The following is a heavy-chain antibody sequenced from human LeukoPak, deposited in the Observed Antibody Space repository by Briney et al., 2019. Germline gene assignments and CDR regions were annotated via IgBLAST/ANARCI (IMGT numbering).Heavy chain of an antibody. CDR2: INYDERKK. J-gene: IGHJ3*02. CDR1: GFTFNTYV. Sequence: GGSLRLSCVASGFTFNTYVMHWVRPAPGKGLEWVAFINYDERKKNYIDSVKGRFTISRDNSRNTLYLEMNSLGAEDKAMYYCARGAYSYGPYDGLDIWGPGTMVTVSS. CDR3: ARGAYSYGPYDGLDI. D-gene: IGHD5-18*01. V-gene: IGHV3-30*02.